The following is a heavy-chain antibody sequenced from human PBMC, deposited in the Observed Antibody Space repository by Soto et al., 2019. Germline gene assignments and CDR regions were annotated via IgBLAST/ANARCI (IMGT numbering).Heavy chain of an antibody. CDR3: AKVGFGESVDYYYYYYMDV. CDR1: GYTFTSYY. Sequence: ASVKVSCKASGYTFTSYYMHWVRQAPGQGLEWMGIINPSGGSTSYAQKFQGRVTMTRDTSTSTVYMELSSLRSEDTAVYYCAKVGFGESVDYYYYYYMDVWGKGTTVTVSS. J-gene: IGHJ6*03. V-gene: IGHV1-46*01. D-gene: IGHD3-10*01. CDR2: INPSGGST.